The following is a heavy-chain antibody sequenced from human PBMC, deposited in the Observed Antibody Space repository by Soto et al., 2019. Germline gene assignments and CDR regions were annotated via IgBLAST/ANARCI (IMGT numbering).Heavy chain of an antibody. D-gene: IGHD4-17*01. CDR3: ARDYGDYVAYYYYMDX. V-gene: IGHV3-7*01. Sequence: GGSLRLSCAASGFTFSSYWMSWVRQAPGKGLEWVANIKQDGSEKYYVDSVKGRFTISRDNAKNSLYLQMNSLRAEDTAVYYCARDYGDYVAYYYYMDXWGKGTTVTVSS. CDR1: GFTFSSYW. CDR2: IKQDGSEK. J-gene: IGHJ6*03.